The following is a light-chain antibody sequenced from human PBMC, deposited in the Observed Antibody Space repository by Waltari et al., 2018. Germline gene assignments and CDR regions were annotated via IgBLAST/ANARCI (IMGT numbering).Light chain of an antibody. CDR3: QQYYSTPYT. CDR1: QSVLYSSNNKNY. V-gene: IGKV4-1*01. CDR2: WAS. Sequence: DIVVTQSLDSLAVSLGERATINCKSTQSVLYSSNNKNYLAWYQQKPAQPPKLLIYWASTRESGVPDRFSGSGSGTDFTLTISSLQAEDVAVYYCQQYYSTPYTFGQGTKLEIK. J-gene: IGKJ2*01.